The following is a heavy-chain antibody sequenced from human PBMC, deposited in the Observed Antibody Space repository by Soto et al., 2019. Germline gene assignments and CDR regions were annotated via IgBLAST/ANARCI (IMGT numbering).Heavy chain of an antibody. D-gene: IGHD6-25*01. J-gene: IGHJ4*02. CDR2: IGASGGAT. CDR3: AKYLGGGAAAMPDS. V-gene: IGHV3-23*01. Sequence: EVRLLESGGRLVRPGGSLRLSCTASGFPFDNYAMSWVRQAPGKGLEWVSAIGASGGATAYADSLKGRFTIPRDNSQNTVYLHMSRLGSGDTAIYYCAKYLGGGAAAMPDSWGQGTLVTVSP. CDR1: GFPFDNYA.